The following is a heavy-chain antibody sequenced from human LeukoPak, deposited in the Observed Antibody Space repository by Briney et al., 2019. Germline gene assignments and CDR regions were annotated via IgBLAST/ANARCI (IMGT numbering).Heavy chain of an antibody. Sequence: KPGRSLRLSCAASGFTFSSYVMNWVRQAPGKGLEWVSSISSSSSYIYYADSVKGRFTISRENAKNSLYPQINSQRPEHTAVYYCASAAYSYGPRGFDYWGQGILVTVSS. CDR2: ISSSSSYI. J-gene: IGHJ4*02. V-gene: IGHV3-21*01. CDR1: GFTFSSYV. CDR3: ASAAYSYGPRGFDY. D-gene: IGHD3-16*01.